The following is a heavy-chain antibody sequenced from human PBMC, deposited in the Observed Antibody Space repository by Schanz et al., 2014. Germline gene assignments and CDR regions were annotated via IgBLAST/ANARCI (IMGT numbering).Heavy chain of an antibody. CDR2: LSGSGAGT. CDR3: AKDQGSYGSGEHYY. D-gene: IGHD3-10*01. V-gene: IGHV3-23*04. CDR1: GFNFSSYG. J-gene: IGHJ4*02. Sequence: VQLVESGGGLVKPGGSLRLSCAASGFNFSSYGMHWVRQTPGKGLEWVSTLSGSGAGTFYADSVKGRFTISRDNSENTLYLQMNSLRAEDTAVYYCAKDQGSYGSGEHYYWGQGTLVTVSS.